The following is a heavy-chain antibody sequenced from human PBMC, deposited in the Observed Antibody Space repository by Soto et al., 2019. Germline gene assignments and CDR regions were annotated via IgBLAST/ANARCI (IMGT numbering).Heavy chain of an antibody. CDR1: GYTFATYD. D-gene: IGHD2-21*01. J-gene: IGHJ5*01. Sequence: QVQLVQSGAEVKTPGASVKVSCKASGYTFATYDINWVRQAPGQGLEWMGWMNPNSGNTGYAQKFQGRLTMTRDTALSVAHMELSSLRNADTAVYYCARSDGYTFNWLASWGQGPLVTVSA. CDR3: ARSDGYTFNWLAS. V-gene: IGHV1-8*01. CDR2: MNPNSGNT.